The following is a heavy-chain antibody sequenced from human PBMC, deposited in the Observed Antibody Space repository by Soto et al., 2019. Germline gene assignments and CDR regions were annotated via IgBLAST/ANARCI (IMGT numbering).Heavy chain of an antibody. CDR2: IKQDGSEK. V-gene: IGHV3-7*03. CDR3: ARDPLRDGYSYYYYYGMDV. J-gene: IGHJ6*02. D-gene: IGHD2-15*01. Sequence: GGSLRLSFAASGFTFSSYWMSWFRQAPGKGLEWVANIKQDGSEKYYVDSVKGRFTISRDNAKNSLYLQMNSLRAEDTAVYYCARDPLRDGYSYYYYYGMDVWGQGTTVTVSS. CDR1: GFTFSSYW.